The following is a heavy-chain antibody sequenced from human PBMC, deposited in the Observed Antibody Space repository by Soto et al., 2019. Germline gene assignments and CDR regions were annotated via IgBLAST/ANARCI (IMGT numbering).Heavy chain of an antibody. D-gene: IGHD3-22*01. Sequence: EVQLVESGGGLVKPGGSLRLSCAASGFTFSSYSMNWVRQAPGKGLEWVSYISSSSSYIYYADSVKGRFTISRDNAKNSLYLQMNSLRAEDTAVYYCARDRSGDYYDSSGYPYWGQGTLVTVSS. CDR2: ISSSSSYI. V-gene: IGHV3-21*01. J-gene: IGHJ4*02. CDR1: GFTFSSYS. CDR3: ARDRSGDYYDSSGYPY.